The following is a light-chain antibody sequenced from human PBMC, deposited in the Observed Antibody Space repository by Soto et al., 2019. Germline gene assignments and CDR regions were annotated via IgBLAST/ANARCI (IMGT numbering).Light chain of an antibody. V-gene: IGKV3-15*01. CDR1: QGVSRR. J-gene: IGKJ4*01. CDR3: QQYHTWPIT. CDR2: GAS. Sequence: DIVMTQSPATLSVAPGERVTFSCMASQGVSRRLAWYQHKPGQAPRLLISGASTGATGIPARFSGSGSGTEFTLTISSLRSEDCAIYYCQQYHTWPITFGGGTKVDIK.